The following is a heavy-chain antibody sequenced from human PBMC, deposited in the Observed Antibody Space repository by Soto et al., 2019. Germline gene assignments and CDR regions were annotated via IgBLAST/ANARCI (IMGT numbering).Heavy chain of an antibody. Sequence: ASVKVSCKASGYTFTGHYIHWVRQAPEQGPEWMGEIGPESGATRYAQKFQDRVTMTRETSITTVYMELKNLSPDDTAVYYCGRGRSGQIVVFYWGQGTPVNVSS. CDR1: GYTFTGHY. J-gene: IGHJ4*02. CDR2: IGPESGAT. CDR3: GRGRSGQIVVFY. D-gene: IGHD1-26*01. V-gene: IGHV1-2*02.